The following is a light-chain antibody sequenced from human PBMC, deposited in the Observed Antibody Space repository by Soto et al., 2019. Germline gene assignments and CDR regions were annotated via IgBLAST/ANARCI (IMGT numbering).Light chain of an antibody. CDR2: DAS. CDR1: QSVTTF. J-gene: IGKJ4*01. Sequence: EIVLTQSPVTLSLSPGERATLSCRASQSVTTFLAWYQQKPGQAPRLLSYDASNTATGIPARFSGSGSGTDFNLTISSLEPEDFAVYYCQQRTNWALSFGGGTKVEIK. V-gene: IGKV3-11*01. CDR3: QQRTNWALS.